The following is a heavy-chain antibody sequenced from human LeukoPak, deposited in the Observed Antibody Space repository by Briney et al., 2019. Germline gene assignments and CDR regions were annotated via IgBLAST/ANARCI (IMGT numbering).Heavy chain of an antibody. D-gene: IGHD5-24*01. CDR2: TRNKAESYTT. J-gene: IGHJ3*01. CDR3: ARGLNSFDL. Sequence: GGSLRLSCAASGFTLSDHFMDWVRQAPGKGLEWVGRTRNKAESYTTDYAASVKGRFTISRDNSKNSLYLQMSSLRTEDTAVYYCARGLNSFDLRGQGTLVTVSS. CDR1: GFTLSDHF. V-gene: IGHV3-72*01.